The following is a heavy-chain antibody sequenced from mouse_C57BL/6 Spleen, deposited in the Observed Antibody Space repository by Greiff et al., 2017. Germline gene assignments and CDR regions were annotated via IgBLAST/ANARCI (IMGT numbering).Heavy chain of an antibody. J-gene: IGHJ2*01. CDR2: IYPRDGST. Sequence: QVQLQQSGPELVKPGASVKLSCKASGYTFTSYDINWVKQRPGQGLEWIGWIYPRDGSTKYNEKFKGKATLTVDTSSSTAYMELHSLTSEDAAVYCCARIYDGYLLYFDYWGQGTTLTVSS. V-gene: IGHV1-85*01. CDR1: GYTFTSYD. CDR3: ARIYDGYLLYFDY. D-gene: IGHD2-3*01.